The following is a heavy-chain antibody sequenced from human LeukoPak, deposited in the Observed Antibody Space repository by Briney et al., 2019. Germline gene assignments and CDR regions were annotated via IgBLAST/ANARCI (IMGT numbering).Heavy chain of an antibody. CDR2: ISSSGNTI. CDR1: GFTFSSYE. CDR3: ARDGRDSSGWYDPFDY. Sequence: GGSLRLSCVTSGFTFSSYEMNWVRQAPGKGLEWVSYISSSGNTIYRADSVKGRFTISRDNAEKSLYLQMSSLRAEDTAVYYCARDGRDSSGWYDPFDYWGQGTLVTVSS. V-gene: IGHV3-48*03. J-gene: IGHJ4*02. D-gene: IGHD6-19*01.